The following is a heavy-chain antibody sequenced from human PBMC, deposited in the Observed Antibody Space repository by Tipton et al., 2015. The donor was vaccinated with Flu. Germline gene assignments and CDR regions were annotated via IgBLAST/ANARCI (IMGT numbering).Heavy chain of an antibody. CDR3: ARGRGYCVTTTCLLPFDF. CDR1: GFTVSSNY. Sequence: SLRLSCVVSGFTVSSNYMTWVRQAPGKGLEWVSVIYSGGSTNYADSVKSRFTISRDNSKNTLYLQMNSLRAEDTAVYYCARGRGYCVTTTCLLPFDFWGQGTLVTVSS. CDR2: IYSGGST. D-gene: IGHD2-2*01. J-gene: IGHJ4*02. V-gene: IGHV3-53*01.